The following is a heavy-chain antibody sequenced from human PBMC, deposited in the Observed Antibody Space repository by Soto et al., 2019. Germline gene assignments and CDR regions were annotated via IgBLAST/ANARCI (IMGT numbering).Heavy chain of an antibody. CDR2: SFWDDDN. D-gene: IGHD2-15*01. V-gene: IGHV2-5*02. Sequence: QITLKESGPTLVKPTQTLTLTCTFSGFSLSTGGVGVGWMRQPPGKALEWLAVSFWDDDNRYSPSLKSRLTVIKDTSKNQVVLRMTNMDPVDTATYYCAHRMGKCGFCNGGDFDSWGQGTLVNVPS. J-gene: IGHJ4*02. CDR3: AHRMGKCGFCNGGDFDS. CDR1: GFSLSTGGVG.